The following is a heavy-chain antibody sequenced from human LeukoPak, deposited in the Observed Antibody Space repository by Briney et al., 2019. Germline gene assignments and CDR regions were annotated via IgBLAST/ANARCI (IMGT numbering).Heavy chain of an antibody. CDR2: IYPGDSDT. D-gene: IGHD6-6*01. V-gene: IGHV5-51*01. CDR1: GYSFTSYW. CDR3: ARRYSSSYGKNDY. Sequence: GESLKISCKGSGYSFTSYWIGWVRQMPGKGLEWMGIIYPGDSDTRYSPSFQGQVTISADKSIRTAYLHWSSLKASDTAKYYCARRYSSSYGKNDYWGQGTLVTVSS. J-gene: IGHJ4*02.